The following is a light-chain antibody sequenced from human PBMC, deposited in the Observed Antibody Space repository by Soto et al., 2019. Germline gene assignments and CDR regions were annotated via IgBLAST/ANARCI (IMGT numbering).Light chain of an antibody. Sequence: DIQMTQSPSSLSASVGDRVTITCRATQVITNFLAWYHQKPGKVPRLLIYSASTLQSWAPSRFSGSGYGTEFTLTISSLQPEDVATYYCQKYNSAPHTFGGGTKVDIK. V-gene: IGKV1-27*01. CDR2: SAS. CDR3: QKYNSAPHT. J-gene: IGKJ4*01. CDR1: QVITNF.